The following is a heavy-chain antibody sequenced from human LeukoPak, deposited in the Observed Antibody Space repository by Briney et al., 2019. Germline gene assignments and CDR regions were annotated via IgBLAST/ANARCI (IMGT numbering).Heavy chain of an antibody. J-gene: IGHJ5*02. V-gene: IGHV4-34*09. CDR3: ARDVARGLRFLDP. Sequence: SETLSLTCAVYGGSFSGYYWSWIRQPPGKGLEWIGYIYYSGSTYYNPSLKSRVTISVDTSKNQFSLKLSSVTAADTAVYYCARDVARGLRFLDPWGQGTLVTVSS. CDR1: GGSFSGYY. D-gene: IGHD3-3*01. CDR2: IYYSGST.